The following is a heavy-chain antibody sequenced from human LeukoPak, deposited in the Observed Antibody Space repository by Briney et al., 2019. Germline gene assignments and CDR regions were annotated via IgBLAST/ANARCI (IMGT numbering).Heavy chain of an antibody. CDR3: ARDPGIAVPYYFDY. Sequence: GASVKVSCKASGYTFTSYGISWVRQAPGQGLEWIGWISAYNGNTNYAQKLQGRVTMTTDTSTSTAHMELRSLRSDDTAVYYCARDPGIAVPYYFDYWGQGTLVTVSS. V-gene: IGHV1-18*01. D-gene: IGHD6-19*01. CDR1: GYTFTSYG. J-gene: IGHJ4*02. CDR2: ISAYNGNT.